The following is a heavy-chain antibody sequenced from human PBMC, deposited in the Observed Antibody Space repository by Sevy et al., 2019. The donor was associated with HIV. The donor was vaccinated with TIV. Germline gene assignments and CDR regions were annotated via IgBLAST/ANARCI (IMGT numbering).Heavy chain of an antibody. D-gene: IGHD3-9*01. CDR2: ISHDGINE. Sequence: GGSLRLSCIGSGFSFSYYGIHWVRQAPGKGLDWVALISHDGINEYYADSVKGRFTISRDNAKNSLYLQMNSLRAEDTAVYYWAREGDILTGHYIYHDFDYWGQGTLVTVSS. J-gene: IGHJ4*02. CDR3: AREGDILTGHYIYHDFDY. V-gene: IGHV3-30*03. CDR1: GFSFSYYG.